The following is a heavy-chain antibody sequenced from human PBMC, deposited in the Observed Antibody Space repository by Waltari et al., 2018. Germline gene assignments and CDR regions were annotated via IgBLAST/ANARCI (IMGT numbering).Heavy chain of an antibody. J-gene: IGHJ6*02. D-gene: IGHD2-2*01. CDR2: IIPIFGTA. CDR1: GGTFSSYA. CDR3: ARDRTDCSSTSCVPYYYYYGMDV. Sequence: QVQLVQSGAEVKKPGSSVKVSCKASGGTFSSYAISWVRQAPGQGLEWLGRIIPIFGTANYAQKFQGRVTITADKSTSTASMELSSLRSEDTAVYYCARDRTDCSSTSCVPYYYYYGMDVWGQGTTVTVSS. V-gene: IGHV1-69*08.